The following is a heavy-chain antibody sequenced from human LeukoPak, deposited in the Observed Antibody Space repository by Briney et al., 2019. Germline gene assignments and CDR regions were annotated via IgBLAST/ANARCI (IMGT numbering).Heavy chain of an antibody. Sequence: PSETLSLTCAAYGGSFSGYYWSWIRQPPGKGLEWIGEINHSGGTNYNPSLKSRVTISVDTSKNQFPLKLSSVTAADTAVYYCARVGLRLGELSLAHFDYWGQGTLVTVSS. D-gene: IGHD3-16*02. CDR2: INHSGGT. J-gene: IGHJ4*02. CDR3: ARVGLRLGELSLAHFDY. V-gene: IGHV4-34*01. CDR1: GGSFSGYY.